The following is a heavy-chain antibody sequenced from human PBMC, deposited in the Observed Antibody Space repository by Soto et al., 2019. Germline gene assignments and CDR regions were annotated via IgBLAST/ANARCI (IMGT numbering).Heavy chain of an antibody. Sequence: EVQLLESGGGLVQPGGSLRLSCAASGFTFSSYAMSWVRQAPGKGLEWVSANSGSGGNTYYADSVKGRFTISRDNSKNTLYLQMNSLRAEDTAVYYCAKGLGTFYYYMDVWGKGTTVTVSS. V-gene: IGHV3-23*01. D-gene: IGHD6-13*01. CDR2: NSGSGGNT. CDR3: AKGLGTFYYYMDV. J-gene: IGHJ6*03. CDR1: GFTFSSYA.